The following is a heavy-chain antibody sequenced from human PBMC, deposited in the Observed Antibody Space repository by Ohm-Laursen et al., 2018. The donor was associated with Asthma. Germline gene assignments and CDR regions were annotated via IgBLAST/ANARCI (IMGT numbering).Heavy chain of an antibody. CDR2: GGSYYDGGLK. CDR3: ARYMDAIFGVAYDAFDI. V-gene: IGHV3-30-3*01. CDR1: GFNFNSSA. D-gene: IGHD3-3*01. Sequence: SLRLSCAASGFNFNSSAMHWVRQAPGKGLEWVAVGGSYYDGGLKYYADSVKGRFTISRDNSKNTLYLQMNSLRAEDTAVYYCARYMDAIFGVAYDAFDIWGQGTMVTVSS. J-gene: IGHJ3*02.